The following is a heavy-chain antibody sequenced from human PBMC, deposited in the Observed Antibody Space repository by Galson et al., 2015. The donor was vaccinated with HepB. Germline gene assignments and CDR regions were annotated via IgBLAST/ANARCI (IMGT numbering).Heavy chain of an antibody. V-gene: IGHV1-69*01. D-gene: IGHD6-6*01. J-gene: IGHJ4*02. CDR2: IIPIFGTA. CDR3: ARDVEGSIAAQGGDY. CDR1: GGTFSSYA. Sequence: SCKASGGTFSSYAISWVRQAPGQGLEWMGGIIPIFGTANYAQKFQGRVTITADESTSTAYMELSSLRSEDTAVYYCARDVEGSIAAQGGDYWGQGTLVTVSS.